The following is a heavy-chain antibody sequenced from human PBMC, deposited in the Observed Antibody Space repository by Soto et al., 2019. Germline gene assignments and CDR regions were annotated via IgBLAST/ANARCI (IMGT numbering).Heavy chain of an antibody. V-gene: IGHV4-30-2*01. CDR2: IYHSGST. CDR3: AKMPSP. CDR1: GGSISSGGYS. J-gene: IGHJ5*02. Sequence: QLQLQESGSGLVKPSQTLSLTCAVSGGSISSGGYSWSWIRQPPGKGLEWIEYIYHSGSTYYNSSLKSRVTTTVDSSKKKFSLKLSSVAAEDTAVYSCAKMPSPWGQGTLVTVSS. D-gene: IGHD2-2*01.